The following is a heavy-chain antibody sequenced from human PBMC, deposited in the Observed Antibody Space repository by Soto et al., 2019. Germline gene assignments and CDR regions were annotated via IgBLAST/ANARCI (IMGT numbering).Heavy chain of an antibody. J-gene: IGHJ6*02. Sequence: PWGSLRLSCAASGFTFSRYGMHCVRQARCKGLEWGAVIWYDGINKYDADSVKGRFTISRDNSKNTLCLQMNSLRAEYTAVYYCAREAPTVNDSYYGMDVWGQATTVTV. D-gene: IGHD4-17*01. V-gene: IGHV3-33*01. CDR1: GFTFSRYG. CDR2: IWYDGINK. CDR3: AREAPTVNDSYYGMDV.